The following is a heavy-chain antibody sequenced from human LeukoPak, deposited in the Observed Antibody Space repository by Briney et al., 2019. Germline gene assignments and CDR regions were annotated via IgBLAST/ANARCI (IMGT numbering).Heavy chain of an antibody. D-gene: IGHD2-8*01. J-gene: IGHJ4*02. CDR3: AREDGQGMDY. CDR1: GFTFSSYS. V-gene: IGHV3-21*01. CDR2: ISSSSSYI. Sequence: GGSLRLSCAASGFTFSSYSMNWVRQAPGKGLEWVSSISSSSSYIYYADSLKGRFTISRDNAKNSLFLQTNSLRAEDTAVYYCAREDGQGMDYWGQGTLVTVSS.